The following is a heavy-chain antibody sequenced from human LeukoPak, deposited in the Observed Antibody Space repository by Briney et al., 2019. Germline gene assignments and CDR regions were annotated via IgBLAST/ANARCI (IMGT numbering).Heavy chain of an antibody. D-gene: IGHD4-17*01. CDR3: TRDYWDYGDYFSDF. Sequence: GGSLRLSCAASGFAFDIYWMTWVRQAPGKGLEWVANIKKDGSVRQYVDAVRGRFTVSRDNAKNSLYLQMNSLRAEDTAVYYCTRDYWDYGDYFSDFWGPGTQVTVSS. J-gene: IGHJ4*02. V-gene: IGHV3-7*01. CDR2: IKKDGSVR. CDR1: GFAFDIYW.